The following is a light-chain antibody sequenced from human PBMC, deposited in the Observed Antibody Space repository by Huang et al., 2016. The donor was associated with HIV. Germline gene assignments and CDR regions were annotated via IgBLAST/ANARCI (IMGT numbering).Light chain of an antibody. J-gene: IGKJ2*01. CDR2: KAS. V-gene: IGKV1-5*03. CDR1: QSISAW. Sequence: DIQMTQSPSTLSASVGDRVTVTCRASQSISAWLAWYHQKPGRAPNLLISKASTLQSGVPSRFSGSGSGTEFTLTISSLQPDDVATYYCQQYNSYPYTFGQGTKLEI. CDR3: QQYNSYPYT.